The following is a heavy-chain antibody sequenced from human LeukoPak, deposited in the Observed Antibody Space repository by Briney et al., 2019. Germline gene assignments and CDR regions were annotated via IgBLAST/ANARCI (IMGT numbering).Heavy chain of an antibody. CDR1: GGTFSSYA. Sequence: SVKVSCKASGGTFSSYAISWVRQAPGQGLEWMGRIIPIFGIANYAQKFQGRVTITADTSTSTAYMELSSLRSEDTAVHSCARDLLGYCSSTSCYYRASAFDPWGQGTLVTVSS. V-gene: IGHV1-69*04. D-gene: IGHD2-2*03. J-gene: IGHJ5*02. CDR2: IIPIFGIA. CDR3: ARDLLGYCSSTSCYYRASAFDP.